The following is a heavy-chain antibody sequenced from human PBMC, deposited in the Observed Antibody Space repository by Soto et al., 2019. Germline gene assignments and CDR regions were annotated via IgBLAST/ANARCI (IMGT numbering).Heavy chain of an antibody. CDR1: GYTFTSFE. D-gene: IGHD6-19*01. Sequence: QVHLVQSGAEVKEPGASVKVSCKASGYTFTSFEINWVRQAPGQGLEWMGWMNPYSGNTGYGKNFQDRVTLTRDTSISIAYMELRGLRSEDTAVYYCARDQRWGVEVAGGGDSWGQGTLVTVSS. J-gene: IGHJ4*02. CDR3: ARDQRWGVEVAGGGDS. V-gene: IGHV1-8*01. CDR2: MNPYSGNT.